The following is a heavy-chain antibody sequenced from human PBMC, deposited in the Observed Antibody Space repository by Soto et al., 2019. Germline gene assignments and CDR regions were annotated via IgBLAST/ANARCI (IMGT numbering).Heavy chain of an antibody. CDR3: ARDASDSSGYYYDH. CDR2: IYYSGST. CDR1: GGSVSSGSYY. D-gene: IGHD3-22*01. V-gene: IGHV4-61*01. J-gene: IGHJ4*02. Sequence: SETLSLTCTVSGGSVSSGSYYWSWIRQPPGKGLEWIGCIYYSGSTNYNPSLKSRVTISVDTSKNQFSLKLSSVTAADKAVYYCARDASDSSGYYYDHWGKGTLVTVSS.